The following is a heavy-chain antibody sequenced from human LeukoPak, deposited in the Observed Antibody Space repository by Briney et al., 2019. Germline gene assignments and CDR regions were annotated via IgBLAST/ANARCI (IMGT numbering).Heavy chain of an antibody. V-gene: IGHV4-59*01. CDR3: ARVYGSGSTLDYYYCMDV. Sequence: SETLSLTCTVSGGSISSYYWSWIRHPPGKGLEWLGYIYYSGSTNYNSSLKSRVTISVDTSKNQFSLKLRSVTAADTAVYYCARVYGSGSTLDYYYCMDVWGQGTTVTVSS. CDR1: GGSISSYY. J-gene: IGHJ6*02. CDR2: IYYSGST. D-gene: IGHD3-10*01.